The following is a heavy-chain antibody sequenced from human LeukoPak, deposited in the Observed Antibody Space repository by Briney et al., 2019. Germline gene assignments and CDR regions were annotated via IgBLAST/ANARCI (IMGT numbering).Heavy chain of an antibody. CDR2: IYYSGST. Sequence: PSGTLSLTCTVSGGSISTYYWSWIRQPPGKGLEWIGDIYYSGSTNYNPSLKSRVTISVDTSKNQFSLKLSSVTAADTAVYYCARGSRDGYNLGYYMDVWGKGTTVTVSS. CDR1: GGSISTYY. J-gene: IGHJ6*03. V-gene: IGHV4-59*12. D-gene: IGHD5-24*01. CDR3: ARGSRDGYNLGYYMDV.